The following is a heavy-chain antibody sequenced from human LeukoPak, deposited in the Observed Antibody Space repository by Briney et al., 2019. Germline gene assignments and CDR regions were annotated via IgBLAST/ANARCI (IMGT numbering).Heavy chain of an antibody. J-gene: IGHJ6*02. CDR3: ARAKGRSPAYYYYGMDV. CDR2: TYYRSKWYN. CDR1: GDSVSSNSAA. Sequence: SQTLSLTCAISGDSVSSNSAAWNWIRHSPSRGLEGLGSTYYRSKWYNDYAVSVKSRITINPDTSKNQFSLQLNSVTPEDTAVYYCARAKGRSPAYYYYGMDVWGQGTTVTVSS. V-gene: IGHV6-1*01. D-gene: IGHD1-26*01.